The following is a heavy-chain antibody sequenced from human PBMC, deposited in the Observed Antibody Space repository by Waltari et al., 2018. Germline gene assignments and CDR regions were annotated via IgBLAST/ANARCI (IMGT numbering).Heavy chain of an antibody. J-gene: IGHJ6*02. V-gene: IGHV3-30*18. CDR1: GFTFRSFG. CDR2: IAYDGIKT. CDR3: AKDHGVEAPGMDV. Sequence: QVQLVESGGGVVQPGKSLRLSCAASGFTFRSFGMHGVRQAPGKGLEWGAVIAYDGIKTDYIDSVKGRFTSSRDNSKNTLYLQMSSLRAQDSAVYYCAKDHGVEAPGMDVWGRGTTVSVS.